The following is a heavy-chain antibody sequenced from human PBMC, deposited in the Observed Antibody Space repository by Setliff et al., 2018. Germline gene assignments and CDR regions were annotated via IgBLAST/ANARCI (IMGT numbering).Heavy chain of an antibody. J-gene: IGHJ4*02. V-gene: IGHV1-69*10. CDR1: GGTFSSYA. CDR3: ATTRSSGWYEYEYYFDY. D-gene: IGHD6-19*01. CDR2: IIPILGIA. Sequence: ASVKVSCKASGGTFSSYAISWVRQAPGQGLEWMGGIIPILGIANYAQKFQGRVTITADKSTSTAYMELRSLRSDDTAVYYCATTRSSGWYEYEYYFDYWGQGTLVTVSS.